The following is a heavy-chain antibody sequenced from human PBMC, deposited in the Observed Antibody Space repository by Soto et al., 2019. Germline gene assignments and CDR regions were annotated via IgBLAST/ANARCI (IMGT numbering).Heavy chain of an antibody. CDR2: VYYSGTT. Sequence: KPSETLSLTCTVSGGSISRYYWSWIRQAPGKGLEWIGNVYYSGTTNYNPSLKSRVTISVDRSKNEFSLKLTSVTAADTAVYYCARYVDTDMFYYVMDVWGQGTTVTVSS. V-gene: IGHV4-59*01. CDR1: GGSISRYY. D-gene: IGHD5-18*01. CDR3: ARYVDTDMFYYVMDV. J-gene: IGHJ6*02.